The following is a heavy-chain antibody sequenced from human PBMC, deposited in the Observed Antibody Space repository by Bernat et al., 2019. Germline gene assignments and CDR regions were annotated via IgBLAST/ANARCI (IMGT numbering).Heavy chain of an antibody. J-gene: IGHJ6*03. CDR3: ARGGWDDILTGAHYYYYYYMDV. D-gene: IGHD3-9*01. CDR1: GGSISSSSYY. Sequence: QLQLQESGPGLVKPSETLSLTCTVSGGSISSSSYYWGWIRQPPGKGLEWIGSIYYSGSTYYNPSLKSRVTISVDTSKNQFSLKLSSVTAADTAVYYCARGGWDDILTGAHYYYYYYMDVWGKGTTVTVSS. V-gene: IGHV4-39*07. CDR2: IYYSGST.